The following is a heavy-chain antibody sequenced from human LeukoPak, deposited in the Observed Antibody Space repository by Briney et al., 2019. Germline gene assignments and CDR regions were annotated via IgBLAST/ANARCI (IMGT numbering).Heavy chain of an antibody. J-gene: IGHJ6*04. CDR2: IIPIFGTA. D-gene: IGHD5-12*01. CDR1: GGTFSSYA. Sequence: ASVKVSCKASGGTFSSYAISWVRQAPGQGLEWMGGIIPIFGTANYAQKFQGRVTITADESTSTAYMELSSLRSEDTAVYYCAQTIQGYSGYDSGVVWGKGTTVTLCS. CDR3: AQTIQGYSGYDSGVV. V-gene: IGHV1-69*13.